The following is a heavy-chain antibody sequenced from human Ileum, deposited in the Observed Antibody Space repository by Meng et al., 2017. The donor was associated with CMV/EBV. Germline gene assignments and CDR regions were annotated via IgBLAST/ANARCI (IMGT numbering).Heavy chain of an antibody. CDR1: GFTVSTNY. D-gene: IGHD3-22*01. V-gene: IGHV3-53*01. CDR2: LYHDSRT. Sequence: ASGFTVSTNYMSWVRQAPGKGLQWVTALYHDSRTYYADSVKGRFTISRDNSKNTVYLQLNDLRVEDTAMYYCAGGYYDSGGFALDYWGQGTLVTVSS. J-gene: IGHJ4*02. CDR3: AGGYYDSGGFALDY.